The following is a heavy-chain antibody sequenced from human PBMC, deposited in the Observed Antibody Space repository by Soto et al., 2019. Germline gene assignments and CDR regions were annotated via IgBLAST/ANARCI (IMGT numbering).Heavy chain of an antibody. CDR3: ARDWLPSGLVGRDV. J-gene: IGHJ6*01. CDR2: INPSGGST. V-gene: IGHV1-46*01. CDR1: GYTFTTYY. Sequence: QVQLVQSGAEVKRPGAAVKISCTASGYTFTTYYIHWVRQAPGQGLEWMGIINPSGGSTSYGQEFQGRVAMTRATSTSTVYMELSSLKFEDTALYYCARDWLPSGLVGRDVWGQGTTVTVSS. D-gene: IGHD5-12*01.